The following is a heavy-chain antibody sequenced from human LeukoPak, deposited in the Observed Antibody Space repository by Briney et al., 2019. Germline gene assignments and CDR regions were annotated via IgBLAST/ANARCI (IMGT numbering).Heavy chain of an antibody. V-gene: IGHV1-18*01. J-gene: IGHJ6*03. CDR1: GYTFTSYG. D-gene: IGHD1/OR15-1a*01. Sequence: ASVKVSCKASGYTFTSYGISWVREAPGQGLEWMGWISAYNGNTNYAQKLQGRVTMTTDTSTSTAYMELRSLRSDDTAVYYCARVVRAQQNKHYYYYYYMDVWGKGTTVTVSS. CDR3: ARVVRAQQNKHYYYYYYMDV. CDR2: ISAYNGNT.